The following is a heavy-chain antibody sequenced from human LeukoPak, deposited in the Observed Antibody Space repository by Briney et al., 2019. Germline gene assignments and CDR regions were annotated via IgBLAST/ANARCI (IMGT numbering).Heavy chain of an antibody. CDR3: TKSDWFDP. V-gene: IGHV3-74*01. Sequence: PGGSLRLSCAASGFIFSGYWMHWVRQAPGKGLVWLSRIKNDGSITSYADSVKGLFTISRDNAKNTLYLQMNSLRVEDTAVYYCTKSDWFDPWGQGTLVTVSS. CDR2: IKNDGSIT. J-gene: IGHJ5*02. D-gene: IGHD3-3*01. CDR1: GFIFSGYW.